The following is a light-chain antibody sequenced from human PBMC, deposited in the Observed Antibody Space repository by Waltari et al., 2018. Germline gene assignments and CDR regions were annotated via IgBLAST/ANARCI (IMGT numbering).Light chain of an antibody. CDR2: ASS. Sequence: IVLTQSPGTLSLSPGGRATLSCRASQNIGHYLAWYQQKPGQAPRLLIYASSTRATGIPDRFSGSGSEADFSLTITGLEPDDFAVYYCQHHFRLPATFGQGTKV. CDR1: QNIGHY. V-gene: IGKV3-20*01. CDR3: QHHFRLPAT. J-gene: IGKJ1*01.